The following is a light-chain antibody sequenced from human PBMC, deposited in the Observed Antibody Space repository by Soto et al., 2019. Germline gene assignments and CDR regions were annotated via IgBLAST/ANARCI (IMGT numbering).Light chain of an antibody. CDR1: SSDVGGYNY. CDR3: SSYTSSSTLVV. Sequence: QPVLTQPASVSGSPGQSITISCTGTSSDVGGYNYVSWYQQHPGKAPKLMIYDVSNRPSGVSNRFSGSKSGNTAPLTISGLQAEDEADYYCSSYTSSSTLVVFGGGTKVTVL. CDR2: DVS. J-gene: IGLJ2*01. V-gene: IGLV2-14*01.